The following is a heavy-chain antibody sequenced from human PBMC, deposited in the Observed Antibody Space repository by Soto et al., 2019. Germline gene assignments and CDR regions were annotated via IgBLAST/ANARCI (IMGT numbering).Heavy chain of an antibody. CDR1: GFTLSGRS. CDR3: ARGWFGPDV. J-gene: IGHJ6*04. CDR2: IDSSGTDS. Sequence: EVQLVESEGGLVQPGGSLRLSCAASGFTLSGRSMHWVRQAPGKGLVYVSGIDSSGTDSSYADSVKGRFTSSRDNAKNMLFLQMNSLRVEDTAVYYCARGWFGPDVWGKGTTVTVSS. V-gene: IGHV3-74*01. D-gene: IGHD3-10*01.